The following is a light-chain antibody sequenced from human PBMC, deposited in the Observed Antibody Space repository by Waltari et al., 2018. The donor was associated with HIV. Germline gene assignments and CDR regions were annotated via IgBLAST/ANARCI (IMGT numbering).Light chain of an antibody. CDR3: GADHGSGDNFVVI. V-gene: IGLV9-49*01. CDR1: SDYRTYQ. CDR2: GGNGGIMG. Sequence: QPVLTQPPSASASLGTSVTLTCTLTSDYRTYQVDWYQQRPGKGPRFGGNGGIMGYLGDDIPDSYSVYGAGLNRYLTINNFQEEDEGDFHCGADHGSGDNFVVIFGGGTKLTVL. J-gene: IGLJ2*01.